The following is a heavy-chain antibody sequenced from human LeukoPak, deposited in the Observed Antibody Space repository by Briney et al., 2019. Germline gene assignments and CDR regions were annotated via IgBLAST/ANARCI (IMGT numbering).Heavy chain of an antibody. CDR3: AGNVVVVAATRGYYYGMDV. J-gene: IGHJ6*02. CDR2: ISSSGSTI. CDR1: GFTFSSYE. Sequence: QSGGSLRLSCAASGFTFSSYEMNWVRQAPGKGLEWVSHISSSGSTIYYADSVKGRFTISRDNAKNSLYLQMNSLRAEDTAVYYCAGNVVVVAATRGYYYGMDVWGQGTAVTVSS. D-gene: IGHD2-15*01. V-gene: IGHV3-48*03.